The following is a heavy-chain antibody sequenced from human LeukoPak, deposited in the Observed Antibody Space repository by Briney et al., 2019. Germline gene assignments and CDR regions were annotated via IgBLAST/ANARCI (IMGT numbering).Heavy chain of an antibody. J-gene: IGHJ1*01. D-gene: IGHD3-22*01. CDR3: ARVNPTNSGFYTY. CDR2: IGPSSDNI. V-gene: IGHV3-11*06. CDR1: GFTFSDYF. Sequence: GGSLRLSCAASGFTFSDYFMSWIRQAPEKGLEWLSYIGPSSDNINYADSVKGRFTVSRDNAKNSLYLQMNSLRAEDTAVYYCARVNPTNSGFYTYWGQGTLVTVSS.